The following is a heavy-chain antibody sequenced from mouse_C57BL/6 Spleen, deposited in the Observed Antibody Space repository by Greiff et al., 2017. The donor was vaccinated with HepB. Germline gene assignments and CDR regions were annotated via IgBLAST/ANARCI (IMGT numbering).Heavy chain of an antibody. CDR1: GYSFTSYY. Sequence: VKLQESGPELVKPGASVKISCKASGYSFTSYYIHWVKQRPGQGLEWIGWIYPGSGNTKYNEKFKGKATLTADTSSSTAYMQLSSRTSEDSAVYYCARQDYDYDVGFAYWGQGTLVTVSA. V-gene: IGHV1-66*01. CDR2: IYPGSGNT. D-gene: IGHD2-4*01. CDR3: ARQDYDYDVGFAY. J-gene: IGHJ3*01.